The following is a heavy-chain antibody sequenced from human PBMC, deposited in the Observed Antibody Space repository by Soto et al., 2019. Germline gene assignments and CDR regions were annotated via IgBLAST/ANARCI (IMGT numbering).Heavy chain of an antibody. D-gene: IGHD6-19*01. J-gene: IGHJ4*02. Sequence: SETLSLTCTVSGGSISSGGYYWSWIRQHPGKGLEWIGYIYYSGSTNYNPSLKSRVTISVDTSKNQFSLKLSSVTAADTAVYYCARLEYSSGWYRFGYWGQGTLVTVSS. V-gene: IGHV4-61*08. CDR1: GGSISSGGYY. CDR2: IYYSGST. CDR3: ARLEYSSGWYRFGY.